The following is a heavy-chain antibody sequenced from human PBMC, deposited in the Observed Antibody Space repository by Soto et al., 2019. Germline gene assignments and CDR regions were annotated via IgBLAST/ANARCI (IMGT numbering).Heavy chain of an antibody. CDR1: GYTFTSYF. J-gene: IGHJ4*02. V-gene: IGHV1-3*01. Sequence: ASVKVSCKASGYTFTSYFIHWVRQAPGQRLEWMGWINAGNGNTKYSQKFQGRATIARDTSASTAYMELSSLRSEDTAVYYCARGDYHDRNDYYPLAYWGQGALVTVSS. CDR2: INAGNGNT. D-gene: IGHD3-22*01. CDR3: ARGDYHDRNDYYPLAY.